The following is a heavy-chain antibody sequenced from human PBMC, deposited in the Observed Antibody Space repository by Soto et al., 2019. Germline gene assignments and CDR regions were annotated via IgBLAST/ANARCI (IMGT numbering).Heavy chain of an antibody. V-gene: IGHV3-15*07. CDR1: GFTLSNAW. Sequence: EVQLVESGGGLVKPGGSLRLSCEVSGFTLSNAWMNWVRQAPGKGLEWVGRIKGKTNGETTAYAVPVKGRFVISRDDSRNRLYLQMNSLKTEDTAVYYCTSDTYVGTPLHYWGQGTLVTVSS. CDR3: TSDTYVGTPLHY. J-gene: IGHJ4*02. CDR2: IKGKTNGETT. D-gene: IGHD7-27*01.